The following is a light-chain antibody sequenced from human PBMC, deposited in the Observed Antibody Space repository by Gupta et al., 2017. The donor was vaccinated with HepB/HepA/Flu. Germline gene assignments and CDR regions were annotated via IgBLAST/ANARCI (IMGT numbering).Light chain of an antibody. CDR1: QNINIW. V-gene: IGKV1-5*03. Sequence: DIQMIQSPSTLSASVGDRVTITCRASQNINIWLAWYQQKPGKVPKLLIYKASSLESGVPSRFSGSGSGTEFTLTISSLQPDDSATYYCQQYNSYSYTFGQGTKLEIK. CDR3: QQYNSYSYT. J-gene: IGKJ2*01. CDR2: KAS.